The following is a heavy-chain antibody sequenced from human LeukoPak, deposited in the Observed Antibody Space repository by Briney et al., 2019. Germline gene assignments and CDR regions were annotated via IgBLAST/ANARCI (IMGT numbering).Heavy chain of an antibody. CDR2: IRYDGSNK. V-gene: IGHV3-30*02. D-gene: IGHD3-3*01. J-gene: IGHJ6*03. CDR3: AKDRERWSEPSYYMDV. Sequence: QAGGSLRLSCAASGFTFSSYGMHWVRQAPGKGLEWVAFIRYDGSNKYYADSVKGRFTISRDNSKNTLYLQMNSLRAEDTAVYYCAKDRERWSEPSYYMDVWGKGTTVTVSS. CDR1: GFTFSSYG.